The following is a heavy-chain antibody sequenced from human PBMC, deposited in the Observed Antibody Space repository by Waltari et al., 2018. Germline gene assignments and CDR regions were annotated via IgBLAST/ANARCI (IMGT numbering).Heavy chain of an antibody. CDR2: INPSGGST. D-gene: IGHD3-10*01. Sequence: QVQLVQSGAEVKKPGASVKVSCKASGYTFTSYYMHWVRQAPGQGLEGMVMINPSGGSTSYEEKFQGRGTMTRDTSTSTVYMELSSLGSEDTAVYYCARVILGEAMDVWGQGTTVTVSS. J-gene: IGHJ6*02. CDR3: ARVILGEAMDV. V-gene: IGHV1-46*01. CDR1: GYTFTSYY.